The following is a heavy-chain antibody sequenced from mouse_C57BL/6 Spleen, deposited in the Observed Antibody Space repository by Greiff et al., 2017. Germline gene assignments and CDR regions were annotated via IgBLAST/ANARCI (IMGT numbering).Heavy chain of an antibody. CDR3: ARIDGYYWYFDV. J-gene: IGHJ1*03. V-gene: IGHV5-12*01. CDR2: ISNGGGST. D-gene: IGHD2-3*01. CDR1: GFTFSDYY. Sequence: EVMLVESGGGLVQPAGSLKLSCAASGFTFSDYYMYWVRQTPEKRLEWVAYISNGGGSTYYPDTVKGRFTITRDNAKNTLYLQMSRLKSEDTAMYYCARIDGYYWYFDVWGTGTTVTVSS.